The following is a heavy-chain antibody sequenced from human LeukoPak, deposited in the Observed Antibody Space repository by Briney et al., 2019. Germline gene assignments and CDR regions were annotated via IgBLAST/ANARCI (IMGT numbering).Heavy chain of an antibody. J-gene: IGHJ6*02. D-gene: IGHD3-22*01. CDR2: ISYDGGNK. CDR1: GFTFSSYD. CDR3: VRFYYDSSGYDYAMDV. Sequence: GGSLRLSCAASGFTFSSYDMYWVRQAPGKGLEWVALISYDGGNKYYADSVKGRFTISRDNSRNTLYLQMNSLRAEDTAVYYCVRFYYDSSGYDYAMDVWGQGTTATVSS. V-gene: IGHV3-30-3*01.